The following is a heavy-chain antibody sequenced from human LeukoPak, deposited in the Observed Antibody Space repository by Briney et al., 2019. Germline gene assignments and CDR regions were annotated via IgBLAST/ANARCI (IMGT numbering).Heavy chain of an antibody. J-gene: IGHJ4*02. V-gene: IGHV1-2*02. CDR2: INPNSGGT. Sequence: GASVKVSCKASGYTFTGYYMHWVRQAPGQGLEWIGWINPNSGGTNYAQKFQGRVTMTRDTSISTAYMELSRLRSDDTAVYYCARGAHSGSYHRPGDYFDYWGQGTLVTVSS. CDR3: ARGAHSGSYHRPGDYFDY. D-gene: IGHD1-26*01. CDR1: GYTFTGYY.